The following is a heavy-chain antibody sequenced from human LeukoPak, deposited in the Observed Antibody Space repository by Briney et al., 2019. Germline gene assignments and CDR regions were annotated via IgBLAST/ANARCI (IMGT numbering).Heavy chain of an antibody. V-gene: IGHV4-31*03. Sequence: SETLSLTCTVSGGSISSGGYYWSWIRQHPGKGLEWIGYIYYSGSTYYNPSLKSRVTISVDTSKNQFSLKLSSVTAADTAVYYCARGGQQLVPYYYYGMDVWGQGTTVTVSS. J-gene: IGHJ6*02. CDR3: ARGGQQLVPYYYYGMDV. CDR2: IYYSGST. CDR1: GGSISSGGYY. D-gene: IGHD6-13*01.